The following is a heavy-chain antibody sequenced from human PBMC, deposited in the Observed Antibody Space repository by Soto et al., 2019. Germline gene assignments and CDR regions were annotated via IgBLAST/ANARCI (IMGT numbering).Heavy chain of an antibody. CDR2: IYYSGST. CDR1: GGSISSGGYY. CDR3: AREAHGDDVTNAFDI. D-gene: IGHD4-17*01. J-gene: IGHJ3*02. V-gene: IGHV4-31*03. Sequence: SEILSLTCTVSGGSISSGGYYWSWIRQHPGKGLEWIGYIYYSGSTYYNPPLKSRVTISVDTSKNQFSLKLSSVTAADTAVYYCAREAHGDDVTNAFDIWGQGTMVTVSS.